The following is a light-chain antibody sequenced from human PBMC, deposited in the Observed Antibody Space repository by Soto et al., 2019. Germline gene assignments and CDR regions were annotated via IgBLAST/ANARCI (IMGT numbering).Light chain of an antibody. CDR3: QQANSFPS. V-gene: IGKV3-15*01. Sequence: IVMTQSPATLSVSPGDTASLSCRAGQTIYSNVAWYQQRPGQAPRLIIYRASSRATGVPARFSGSGSGTEFTLTISSLQPEDFATYYCQQANSFPSFGQGTRLEIK. CDR1: QTIYSN. J-gene: IGKJ5*01. CDR2: RAS.